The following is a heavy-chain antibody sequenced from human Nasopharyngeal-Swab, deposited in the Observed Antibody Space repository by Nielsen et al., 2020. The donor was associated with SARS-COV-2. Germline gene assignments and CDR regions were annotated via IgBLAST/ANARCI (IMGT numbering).Heavy chain of an antibody. CDR1: GFTVSSNY. J-gene: IGHJ6*02. V-gene: IGHV3-53*01. D-gene: IGHD3-10*01. CDR2: IYSGGST. Sequence: GESPKISCAASGFTVSSNYMSWVRQAPGKGLEWVSVIYSGGSTYYADSVKGRFTISRDNSKNTLYLQMNSLRAEDTAVYYCARDRGGVYYYYGMDVWGQGTTVTVSS. CDR3: ARDRGGVYYYYGMDV.